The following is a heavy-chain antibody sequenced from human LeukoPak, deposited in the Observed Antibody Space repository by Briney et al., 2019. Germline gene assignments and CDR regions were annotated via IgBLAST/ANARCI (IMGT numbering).Heavy chain of an antibody. Sequence: GASVKVSCKASGYTFTGYYMHWVRQAPGQGLEWMGWINPNSGGTNYAQKFQGRVTMTRDTSISTAYMELSRLRSDDTAVYYCARDSTRESSGWYEYYFDYWGQGTLVTVSS. D-gene: IGHD6-19*01. J-gene: IGHJ4*02. V-gene: IGHV1-2*02. CDR2: INPNSGGT. CDR3: ARDSTRESSGWYEYYFDY. CDR1: GYTFTGYY.